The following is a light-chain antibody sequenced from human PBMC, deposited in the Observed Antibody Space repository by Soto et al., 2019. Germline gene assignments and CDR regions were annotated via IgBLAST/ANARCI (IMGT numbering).Light chain of an antibody. J-gene: IGKJ1*01. CDR1: QSISSW. CDR3: QQYNSYWT. CDR2: DAS. Sequence: DLQMSQSPSTLSASVGDRVTITCRASQSISSWLAWYQQKPGKAPKLLIYDASSLESGVPSRFSGSGSGTEFTFNISSLQPDDFATYYCQQYNSYWTFGQGTKVDI. V-gene: IGKV1-5*01.